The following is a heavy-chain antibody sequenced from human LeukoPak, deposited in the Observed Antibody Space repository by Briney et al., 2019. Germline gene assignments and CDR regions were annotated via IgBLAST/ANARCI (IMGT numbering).Heavy chain of an antibody. CDR2: IWYDGSNK. J-gene: IGHJ4*02. V-gene: IGHV3-30*02. D-gene: IGHD3-16*02. CDR1: GFTFSSYG. CDR3: AKERGRLGELSLYLAIDY. Sequence: PGGSLRLSCAASGFTFSSYGMHWVRQAPGKGLEWVAVIWYDGSNKYYADSVKGRFTISRDNSKNTLYLQVNSLRGDDTAVYYCAKERGRLGELSLYLAIDYWGQGTLVTVSA.